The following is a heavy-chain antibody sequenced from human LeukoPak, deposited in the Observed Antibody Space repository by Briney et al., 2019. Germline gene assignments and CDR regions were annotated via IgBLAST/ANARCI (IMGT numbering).Heavy chain of an antibody. D-gene: IGHD3-22*01. V-gene: IGHV4-59*01. CDR3: ARSRIAFDTSGYGDAFGV. CDR2: IYSSGNT. Sequence: SETLSLTCSVSGGSISSYYWSWIRQPPGKELEWIGYIYSSGNTNYIPSLKSRVTISIDTSKNQFSLKLTSVTAADTAVYYCARSRIAFDTSGYGDAFGVWGQGTMVTVSA. J-gene: IGHJ3*01. CDR1: GGSISSYY.